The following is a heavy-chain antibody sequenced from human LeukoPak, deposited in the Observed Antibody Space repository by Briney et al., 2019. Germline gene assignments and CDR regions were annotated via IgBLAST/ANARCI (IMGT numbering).Heavy chain of an antibody. CDR3: ARDYYGSGSYYNGGY. V-gene: IGHV3-21*01. CDR1: GFTFSSYS. CDR2: ISSSSSYI. J-gene: IGHJ4*02. Sequence: SGGSLRLSCAASGFTFSSYSMTWVRQAPGKGLEWVSSISSSSSYIYYADSVKGRFTISRDNAKNSLYLQMNSLRAEDTAVYYCARDYYGSGSYYNGGYWGQGTLVTVSS. D-gene: IGHD3-10*01.